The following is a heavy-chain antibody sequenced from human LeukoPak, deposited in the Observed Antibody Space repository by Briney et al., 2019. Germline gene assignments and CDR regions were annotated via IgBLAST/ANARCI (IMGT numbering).Heavy chain of an antibody. D-gene: IGHD1-26*01. CDR1: GYTFTGYY. Sequence: ASVKVSCKASGYTFTGYYMHWVRQAPGQGLEWMGRINPNSGGTNYAQKFQGRVTMTRDTSISTAYMELSRLRSDDTAVYYCARERGRGRFDAFDIWGQGTMVTVSS. CDR2: INPNSGGT. J-gene: IGHJ3*02. V-gene: IGHV1-2*06. CDR3: ARERGRGRFDAFDI.